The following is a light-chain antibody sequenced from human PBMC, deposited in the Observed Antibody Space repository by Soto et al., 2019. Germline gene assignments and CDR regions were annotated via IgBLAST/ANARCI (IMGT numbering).Light chain of an antibody. CDR3: QQRTNWPPLT. Sequence: EIVLTQSPATLSLSPGDRATLSCRARQSINNYLAWYQQKPGQAPRLLIYDASNRASGIPVRFSGYGSGTDFTLTISSLEPEDFAIYYCQQRTNWPPLTFGGGTRVE. V-gene: IGKV3-11*01. CDR1: QSINNY. CDR2: DAS. J-gene: IGKJ4*01.